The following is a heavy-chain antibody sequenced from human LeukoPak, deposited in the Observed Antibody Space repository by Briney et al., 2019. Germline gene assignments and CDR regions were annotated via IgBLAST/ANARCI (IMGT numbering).Heavy chain of an antibody. Sequence: SETLSLTCTVSGYSISSGYYWGWIRQPPGKGLEWIGSIYHSGSTYYNPSLKSRVTISVDTSKNQFSLKLSSVTAADTAVYYCARGKPGPYRKNWFDPWGQGTLVTVSS. V-gene: IGHV4-38-2*02. CDR3: ARGKPGPYRKNWFDP. CDR1: GYSISSGYY. J-gene: IGHJ5*02. CDR2: IYHSGST. D-gene: IGHD4-11*01.